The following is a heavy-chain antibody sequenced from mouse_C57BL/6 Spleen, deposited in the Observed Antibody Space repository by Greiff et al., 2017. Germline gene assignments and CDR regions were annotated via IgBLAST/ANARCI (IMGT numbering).Heavy chain of an antibody. Sequence: QVQLQQPGAELVMPGASVKLSCKASGYTFTSYWMHWVKQRPGQGLEWIGEIDPSDSYPNYNQKFKGKSTLTVDKSSSTAYMQLSSLTSEDSAVYYCAVYGNYTYWGQGTLVTVSA. CDR2: IDPSDSYP. J-gene: IGHJ3*01. D-gene: IGHD2-1*01. V-gene: IGHV1-69*01. CDR3: AVYGNYTY. CDR1: GYTFTSYW.